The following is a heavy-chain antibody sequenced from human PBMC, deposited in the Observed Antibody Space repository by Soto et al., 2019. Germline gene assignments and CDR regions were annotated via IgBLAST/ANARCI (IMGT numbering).Heavy chain of an antibody. CDR2: IYTGGST. D-gene: IGHD4-17*01. J-gene: IGHJ4*02. CDR3: ARDYGGSGRFDY. V-gene: IGHV3-66*01. Sequence: EVQLVESGGGLVQPGGSLRLTCAASGFTVSSNYMSWVRQAPGKGLEWVSVIYTGGSTYYADSVKGRFTISRDNSKNTLYLQMNSLRAEDTAVYYCARDYGGSGRFDYWGQGTLVTVSS. CDR1: GFTVSSNY.